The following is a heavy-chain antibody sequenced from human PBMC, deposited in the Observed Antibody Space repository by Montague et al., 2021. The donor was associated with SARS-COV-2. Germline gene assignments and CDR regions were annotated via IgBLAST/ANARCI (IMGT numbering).Heavy chain of an antibody. CDR3: ARPSPASRNYYDYEIDV. CDR2: IYHSGTT. J-gene: IGHJ6*02. CDR1: GGSINSFY. Sequence: SETLSLTCIVSGGSINSFYWSWIRQPPGKGLEWIGYIYHSGTTHYSPSLKSRVTISLDTSKNQFSLTLNSVTAADTAVYYCARPSPASRNYYDYEIDVWGQGSTVNVSS. V-gene: IGHV4-59*01.